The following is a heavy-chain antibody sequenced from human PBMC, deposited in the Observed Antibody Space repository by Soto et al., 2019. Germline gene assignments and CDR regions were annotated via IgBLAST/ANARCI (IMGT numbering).Heavy chain of an antibody. CDR2: IYYSGST. V-gene: IGHV4-59*01. CDR1: GGSISSYY. CDR3: ARVLGELSAYYYYYYMDV. Sequence: SETLSLTCNVSGGSISSYYWSWIRQPPGKGLEWIGYIYYSGSTNYNPSLKSRVTISVDTSKNQFSLKLSSVTAADTAVYYCARVLGELSAYYYYYYMDVWGKGTTVTVSS. J-gene: IGHJ6*03. D-gene: IGHD3-16*02.